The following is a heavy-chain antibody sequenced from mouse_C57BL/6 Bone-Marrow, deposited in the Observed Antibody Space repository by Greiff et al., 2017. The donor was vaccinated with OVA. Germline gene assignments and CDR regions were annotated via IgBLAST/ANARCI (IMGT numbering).Heavy chain of an antibody. J-gene: IGHJ2*01. CDR2: INPSNGGT. D-gene: IGHD2-1*01. V-gene: IGHV1-53*01. CDR3: ARCYGNYPYYCDY. Sequence: QVHVKQPGTELVKPGASVKLSCKASGYTFTSYWMHWVKQRPGQGLEWIGNINPSNGGTNYNEKFKSKATLTVDKSSSTAYMQLSSLTSEDSAVYYCARCYGNYPYYCDYWGQGTTLTVSS. CDR1: GYTFTSYW.